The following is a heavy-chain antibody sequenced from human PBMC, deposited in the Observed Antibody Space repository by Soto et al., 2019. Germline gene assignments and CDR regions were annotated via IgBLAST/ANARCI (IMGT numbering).Heavy chain of an antibody. Sequence: VYGPTLVNPTQTLTMTCTFSGFSLSTSGMCVSWIRQPPGKALEWLALIDWDDDKYYSTSLKTRLTISKDTSKNQVVLTMTNMDPVDTATYHCARTLGPWFGESNYYGMDVWGQVTTVTGSS. D-gene: IGHD3-10*01. V-gene: IGHV2-70*01. J-gene: IGHJ6*02. CDR3: ARTLGPWFGESNYYGMDV. CDR2: IDWDDDK. CDR1: GFSLSTSGMC.